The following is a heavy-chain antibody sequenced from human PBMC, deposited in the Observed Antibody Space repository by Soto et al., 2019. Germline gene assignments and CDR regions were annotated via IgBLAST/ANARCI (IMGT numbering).Heavy chain of an antibody. CDR1: GFSLSTNGVG. J-gene: IGHJ3*02. V-gene: IGHV2-5*02. CDR3: AHHLIAWGDAFDI. CDR2: IYWDDDK. Sequence: QITLKESGPTLVKPTQTLTLTCTFSGFSLSTNGVGVSWIRQPPGKALEWLALIYWDDDKRYSPSLRSRLTSSNHPSQNHVVLTPNNMDPVDTATYYCAHHLIAWGDAFDIWGQGTMVTVSS. D-gene: IGHD7-27*01.